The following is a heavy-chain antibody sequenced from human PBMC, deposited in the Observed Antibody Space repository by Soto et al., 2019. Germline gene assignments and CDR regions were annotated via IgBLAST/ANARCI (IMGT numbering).Heavy chain of an antibody. CDR3: ARRSDYGDYGGHYYFDY. J-gene: IGHJ4*02. Sequence: SETLSLTCTVSGGSISSSSYYWGWIRQPPGKGLEWIGSIYYSGSTYYNPSLKSRVTISVDTSKNQFSLKLSSVTAADTAVYYCARRSDYGDYGGHYYFDYWGQGTLVTVSS. CDR2: IYYSGST. V-gene: IGHV4-39*01. D-gene: IGHD4-17*01. CDR1: GGSISSSSYY.